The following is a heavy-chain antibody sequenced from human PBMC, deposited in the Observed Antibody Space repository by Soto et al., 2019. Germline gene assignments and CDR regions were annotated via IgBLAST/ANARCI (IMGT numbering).Heavy chain of an antibody. D-gene: IGHD3-10*01. CDR1: GYSFTAYF. V-gene: IGHV1-46*01. CDR2: INPSSGST. Sequence: QVELVQSGAEVKKPGASVTVSCKASGYSFTAYFMHWVRQAPGQGLEWVGRINPSSGSTSYAQKFQGRVTMTRDTSTSTVYMELSSLRSEDTAVFYCARASGSFVSGMDVWGQGTTVTVSS. J-gene: IGHJ6*02. CDR3: ARASGSFVSGMDV.